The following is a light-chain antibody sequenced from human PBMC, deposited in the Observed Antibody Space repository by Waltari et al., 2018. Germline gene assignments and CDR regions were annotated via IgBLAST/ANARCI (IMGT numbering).Light chain of an antibody. CDR1: SSDVGGYNY. CDR3: NSYASSNTRV. V-gene: IGLV2-14*03. CDR2: DVS. J-gene: IGLJ3*02. Sequence: QSALTQAASVSGSPGQPITISCTGTSSDVGGYNYVSWYQQHPGKAPKLIIYDVSNRPSGVCNRFAGSKSGNTASLTISGLQAEDEADYYCNSYASSNTRVFGGGTKLTVL.